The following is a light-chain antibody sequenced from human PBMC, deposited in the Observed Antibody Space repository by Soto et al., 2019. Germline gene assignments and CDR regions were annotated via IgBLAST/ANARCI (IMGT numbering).Light chain of an antibody. J-gene: IGKJ1*01. V-gene: IGKV3-20*01. CDR3: QQYGISPQT. CDR1: QSVSSSY. Sequence: EIVLTQSPGTLSLSPGERATLSCRASQSVSSSYLAWYQQTPGQAPRLLIYGASSRATGIPDRFSGSGSGTDFTLTISRLEPEDCAVYYCQQYGISPQTFGQGTKVEIK. CDR2: GAS.